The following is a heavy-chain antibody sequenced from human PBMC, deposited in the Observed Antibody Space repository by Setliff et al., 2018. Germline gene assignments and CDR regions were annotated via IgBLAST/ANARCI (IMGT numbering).Heavy chain of an antibody. CDR2: VNPSGGKT. Sequence: ASVKVSCKTSGYRFTSHYFHWLRQAPGQGLEWMGIVNPSGGKTTLSQKFQGRVSMTTDASTATVYMELHSLTSEDTAIYYCARAPWGDDYDSLYTWFDPWGQGSLVTVSS. CDR3: ARAPWGDDYDSLYTWFDP. CDR1: GYRFTSHY. D-gene: IGHD3-22*01. V-gene: IGHV1-46*01. J-gene: IGHJ5*02.